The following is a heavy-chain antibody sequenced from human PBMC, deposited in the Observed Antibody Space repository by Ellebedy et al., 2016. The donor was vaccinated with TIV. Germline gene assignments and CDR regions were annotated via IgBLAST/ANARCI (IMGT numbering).Heavy chain of an antibody. V-gene: IGHV4-34*01. CDR2: INHSGST. Sequence: SETLSLTCAVYGGSFSGYYWSWIRQPPGKGLEWIGEINHSGSTNYHPSLKSRVTVSVDTYKNQFSLKLSSVTAADTAVYYCAIQAFGELSDYFDYWGQGTLVTVSS. CDR3: AIQAFGELSDYFDY. J-gene: IGHJ4*02. CDR1: GGSFSGYY. D-gene: IGHD3-16*02.